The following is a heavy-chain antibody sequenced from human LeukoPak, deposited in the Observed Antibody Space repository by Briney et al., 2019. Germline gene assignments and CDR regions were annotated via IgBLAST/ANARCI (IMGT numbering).Heavy chain of an antibody. CDR2: IYSGGST. CDR1: GFTVSSNY. D-gene: IGHD3-10*01. Sequence: PGGSLRLSCAASGFTVSSNYMSWVRQAPGKGLEWVSVIYSGGSTYYADSVKGRFTISRDNSKNTLYLQMNSLRAEDTAVYYCAAITMVRGWVFDYWAREPWSPSPQ. J-gene: IGHJ4*02. V-gene: IGHV3-66*01. CDR3: AAITMVRGWVFDY.